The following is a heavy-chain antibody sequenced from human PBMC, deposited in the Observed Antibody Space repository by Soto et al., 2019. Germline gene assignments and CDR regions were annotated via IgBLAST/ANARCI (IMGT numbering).Heavy chain of an antibody. CDR2: ISAYNGNS. J-gene: IGHJ4*02. CDR3: ARAGQYYDASGYAN. V-gene: IGHV1-18*01. D-gene: IGHD3-22*01. CDR1: GYSFATSG. Sequence: QVKLVQSGAEVKKPGASIKVSCKASGYSFATSGMTWVRQAPGQGLEWVGWISAYNGNSNYDQNLQDRVTMTTDTPTTTAYLELRTLRSDDSAVYYCARAGQYYDASGYANWGQGTLVTVSS.